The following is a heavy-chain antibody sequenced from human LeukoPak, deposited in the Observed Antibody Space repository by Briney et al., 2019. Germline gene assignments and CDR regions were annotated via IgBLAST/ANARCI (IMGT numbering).Heavy chain of an antibody. J-gene: IGHJ6*03. Sequence: ASVKVSCKASGYTFTGYYMHWVRQAPGQGLEWMGWINPNSGGTNYAQKFQGRVTMTRDTSISTAYMELSRLRSDDTAVYYCARDPRPRYSSSSAALDYYYYYYMDVWGKGTTVTVSS. CDR3: ARDPRPRYSSSSAALDYYYYYYMDV. CDR1: GYTFTGYY. CDR2: INPNSGGT. D-gene: IGHD6-6*01. V-gene: IGHV1-2*02.